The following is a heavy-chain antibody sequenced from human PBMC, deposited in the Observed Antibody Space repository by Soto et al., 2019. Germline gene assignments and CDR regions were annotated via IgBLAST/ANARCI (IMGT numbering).Heavy chain of an antibody. D-gene: IGHD3-10*01. V-gene: IGHV3-30-3*01. J-gene: IGHJ6*02. Sequence: GGSLRLSCAASGFTFSSYAMHWVRQAPGKGLEWVAVISYDGSNKYYADSVKGRFTISRDNSKNTLYLQMNSLRAEDTAVYYCARDRASYGMDVWGQGTTVTVSS. CDR1: GFTFSSYA. CDR2: ISYDGSNK. CDR3: ARDRASYGMDV.